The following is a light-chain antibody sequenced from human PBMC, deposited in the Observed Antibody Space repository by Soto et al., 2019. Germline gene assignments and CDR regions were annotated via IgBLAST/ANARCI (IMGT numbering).Light chain of an antibody. CDR3: QQSFRAPIT. V-gene: IGKV4-1*01. Sequence: DIVMTQSPDSLAVSLGERATINCKSSQSVLSSSNSKNYVTWYQQKPGQPPKLLIYWASTRESGVPDRFSGSGSGTDFTLTISTLQAEDVAVYCCQQSFRAPITFGLGTRLEIK. J-gene: IGKJ5*01. CDR2: WAS. CDR1: QSVLSSSNSKNY.